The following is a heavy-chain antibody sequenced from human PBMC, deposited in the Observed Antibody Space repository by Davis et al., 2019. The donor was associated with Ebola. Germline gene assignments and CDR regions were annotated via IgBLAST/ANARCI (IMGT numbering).Heavy chain of an antibody. D-gene: IGHD2-2*01. J-gene: IGHJ3*02. Sequence: GGSLRLSCSASGFTFSSFAMHWVRQAPGKGLKYVSAISSSGGSTYYADSVKGKFTISRDSSKNTLHLQMSSLRAEDMAVYYCTRDAYCISTSCWAFDIWGQGAMVAVSS. CDR3: TRDAYCISTSCWAFDI. CDR2: ISSSGGST. CDR1: GFTFSSFA. V-gene: IGHV3-64D*06.